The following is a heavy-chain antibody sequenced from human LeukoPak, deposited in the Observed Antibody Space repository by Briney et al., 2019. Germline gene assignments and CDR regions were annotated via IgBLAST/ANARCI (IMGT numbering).Heavy chain of an antibody. CDR1: GGTFSSYA. Sequence: SVKVSCKASGGTFSSYAISWVRQAPGQGLEWMGGIIPIFGTANYAQKFQGRVTITTDESTSTAYMELSSLRSEDTAVYYCASELEGGYSYDNWGQGTLVTVSS. D-gene: IGHD5-18*01. CDR3: ASELEGGYSYDN. CDR2: IIPIFGTA. J-gene: IGHJ4*02. V-gene: IGHV1-69*05.